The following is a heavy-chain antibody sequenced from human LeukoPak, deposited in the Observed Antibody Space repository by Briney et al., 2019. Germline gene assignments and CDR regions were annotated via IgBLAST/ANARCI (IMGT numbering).Heavy chain of an antibody. J-gene: IGHJ4*02. CDR2: IYYSGST. V-gene: IGHV4-59*08. D-gene: IGHD5-18*01. CDR1: GNSISSYY. Sequence: SETLSLTCTVAGNSISSYYGSWIRQPPGKGLEWIGYIYYSGSTNYNPSLKSRVTISVDTSKNQFSLKLSSVTAADTAVYYCARHVDTAMGEAFDYWGQGTLVTVSS. CDR3: ARHVDTAMGEAFDY.